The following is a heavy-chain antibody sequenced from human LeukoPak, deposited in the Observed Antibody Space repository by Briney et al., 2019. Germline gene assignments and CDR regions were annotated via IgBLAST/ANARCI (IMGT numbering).Heavy chain of an antibody. CDR1: GFTFNNYG. D-gene: IGHD6-13*01. Sequence: PGGSLRLSCAASGFTFNNYGTGWVRQAPGKGLEWVSSISSSSSYIYYADSVKGRFTISRDNAKNSLYLQMNSLRAEDTAVYYCARGGQQLVGNYWGQGTLVTVSS. J-gene: IGHJ4*02. CDR3: ARGGQQLVGNY. CDR2: ISSSSSYI. V-gene: IGHV3-21*01.